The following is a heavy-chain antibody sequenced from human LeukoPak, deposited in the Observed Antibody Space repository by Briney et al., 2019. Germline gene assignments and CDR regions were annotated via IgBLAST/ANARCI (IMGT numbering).Heavy chain of an antibody. CDR2: INPSSGGT. J-gene: IGHJ5*02. CDR3: ARARGYGSGSHYLVSDT. CDR1: GYTFRDYY. Sequence: ASVKVSCKTSGYTFRDYYIHWVRQAPGQGLEWMGWINPSSGGTNYARKFQGRVTMTSDTSIRMAYMELSRLRSDDTAVYYCARARGYGSGSHYLVSDTWGQGSLVTVSS. V-gene: IGHV1-2*02. D-gene: IGHD3-10*01.